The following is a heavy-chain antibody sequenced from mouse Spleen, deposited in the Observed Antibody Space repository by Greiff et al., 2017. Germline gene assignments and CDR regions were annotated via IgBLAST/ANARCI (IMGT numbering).Heavy chain of an antibody. CDR3: ARGGGNWDDAMDY. J-gene: IGHJ4*01. CDR2: IHPNSGST. D-gene: IGHD4-1*01. Sequence: VQLQQPGAELVKPGASVKLSCKASGYTFTSYWMHWVKQRPGQGLERIGMIHPNSGSTNYNEKFKSKATLTVDKSSSTAYMQLSSLTSEDSAVYYCARGGGNWDDAMDYWGQGTSVTVSS. V-gene: IGHV1-64*01. CDR1: GYTFTSYW.